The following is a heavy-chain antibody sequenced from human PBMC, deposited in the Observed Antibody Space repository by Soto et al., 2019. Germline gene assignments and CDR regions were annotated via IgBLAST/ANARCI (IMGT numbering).Heavy chain of an antibody. Sequence: ETLSLTCAVSGGSISSSSYYWDWIRQPPGKGLEWIGTIYYTGTSNYNPSLKSRVTISVDTSKNQFSLNLSSVTAADTAVYYCTRHAIGVVVPAAMRNGGQGSLVTVSS. CDR1: GGSISSSSYY. D-gene: IGHD2-2*01. CDR3: TRHAIGVVVPAAMRN. CDR2: IYYTGTS. V-gene: IGHV4-39*01. J-gene: IGHJ4*02.